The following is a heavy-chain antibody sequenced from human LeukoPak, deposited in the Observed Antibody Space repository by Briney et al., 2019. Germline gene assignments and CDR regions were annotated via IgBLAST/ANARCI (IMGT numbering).Heavy chain of an antibody. CDR1: GGSISSYY. Sequence: PSETLSLTCTVSGGSISSYYWSWIRQPPGKGLEWIGYIYYSGSTNYNPPLKSRVTISVNTSKNQFSLQLSSVTAADTAVYDCARDSGGFDYWGQGTLVTVSS. J-gene: IGHJ4*02. CDR3: ARDSGGFDY. CDR2: IYYSGST. V-gene: IGHV4-59*01. D-gene: IGHD3-10*01.